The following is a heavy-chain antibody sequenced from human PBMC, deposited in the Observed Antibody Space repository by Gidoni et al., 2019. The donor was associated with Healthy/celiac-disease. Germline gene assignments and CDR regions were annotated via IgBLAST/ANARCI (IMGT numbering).Heavy chain of an antibody. Sequence: QVQLVESGGGLVKPGGSLRLSCAASGFTFSDYYMRWNRQAPGKGLEWVSYSSSSGSTIYYADSVKGRFTISRDNAKNSLYLQMNSLRAEDTAVYYCARAPLGGSYRMDWFDPWGQGTLVTVSS. CDR2: SSSSGSTI. D-gene: IGHD1-26*01. J-gene: IGHJ5*02. CDR1: GFTFSDYY. CDR3: ARAPLGGSYRMDWFDP. V-gene: IGHV3-11*01.